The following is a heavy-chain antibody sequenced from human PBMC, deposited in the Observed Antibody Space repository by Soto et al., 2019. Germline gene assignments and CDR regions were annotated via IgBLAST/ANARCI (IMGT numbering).Heavy chain of an antibody. CDR3: AKDSRDNGNDMYYYYYGMDV. Sequence: PGGSPRLSCAASGFTFNRFGMHWVRQAPGKGLEWVAVISYDGSNKYYIDSVKGRFTISRDNAKSTLYLQMNSLRAEDTAVYYCAKDSRDNGNDMYYYYYGMDVWGQGTTVIVSS. CDR2: ISYDGSNK. V-gene: IGHV3-30*18. D-gene: IGHD1-20*01. J-gene: IGHJ6*02. CDR1: GFTFNRFG.